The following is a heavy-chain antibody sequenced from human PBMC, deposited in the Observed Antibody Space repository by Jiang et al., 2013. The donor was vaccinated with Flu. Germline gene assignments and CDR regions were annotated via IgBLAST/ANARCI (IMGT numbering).Heavy chain of an antibody. D-gene: IGHD3-9*01. Sequence: VQLLESGGGVVQPGGSLRLSCAASGFTFNYYRMHWVRQSPGKGLEWVASLWHDGSNKFYADSVRGRFTISRDNSRSTLFLQMDGLRPEDAALYYCATLRGSTYDTYLADFWGQGTLVTVSA. CDR3: ATLRGSTYDTYLADF. V-gene: IGHV3-30*02. CDR1: GFTFNYYR. CDR2: LWHDGSNK. J-gene: IGHJ4*02.